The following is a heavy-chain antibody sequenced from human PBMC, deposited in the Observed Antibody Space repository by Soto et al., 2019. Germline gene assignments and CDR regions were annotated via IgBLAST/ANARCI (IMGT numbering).Heavy chain of an antibody. CDR1: GYTFTGYY. CDR2: INPNSGGT. D-gene: IGHD7-27*01. J-gene: IGHJ4*02. Sequence: ASVKVSCKASGYTFTGYYMHWVRQAPGQGLEWMGWINPNSGGTNYAQKFQGWVTMTRDTSISTAYMELSRLRSDDTAVYYCATNYFHTGVPRGALGNWGQGTLVTVSS. V-gene: IGHV1-2*04. CDR3: ATNYFHTGVPRGALGN.